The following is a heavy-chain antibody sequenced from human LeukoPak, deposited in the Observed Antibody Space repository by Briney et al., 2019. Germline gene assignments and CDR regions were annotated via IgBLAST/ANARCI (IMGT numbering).Heavy chain of an antibody. J-gene: IGHJ5*01. V-gene: IGHV2-5*01. D-gene: IGHD6-13*01. CDR3: TRQAPPSWYFSDIAGNYGNWFDS. CDR1: GFSLSTSGVG. CDR2: IYWNEDT. Sequence: ESGPTLVNPTQTLTLTCTFSGFSLSTSGVGVGWIRQPPGKALEWLALIYWNEDTRYSPSLKSRLTITKDTSKNQVVLTMTNMDPVDTATYYCTRQAPPSWYFSDIAGNYGNWFDSWGQGTLVTVSS.